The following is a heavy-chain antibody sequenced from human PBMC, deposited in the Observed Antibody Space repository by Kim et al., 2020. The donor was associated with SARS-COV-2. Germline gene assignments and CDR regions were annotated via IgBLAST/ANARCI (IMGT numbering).Heavy chain of an antibody. Sequence: ASVKVSCKASGYTFTSYYMHWVRQAPGQGLEWMGIINPSGGSTSYAQKFQGRVTMTRDTSTSTVYMELSSLRSEDTAVYYCARDRVGDFWSGYSPYYGMDVWGQGTTVTVSS. V-gene: IGHV1-46*01. J-gene: IGHJ6*02. CDR2: INPSGGST. CDR1: GYTFTSYY. D-gene: IGHD3-3*01. CDR3: ARDRVGDFWSGYSPYYGMDV.